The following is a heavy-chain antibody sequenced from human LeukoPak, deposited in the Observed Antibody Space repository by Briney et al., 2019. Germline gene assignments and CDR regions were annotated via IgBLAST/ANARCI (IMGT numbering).Heavy chain of an antibody. V-gene: IGHV4-30-2*02. CDR3: ARFLGYYDSSGYYLNWFDP. Sequence: SKTLSLTCAVSGGSISSGGYSWSWIRQPPGKGLEWIGYIYHSGSTYYNPSLKSRVTISVDTSKNQFSLKLSSVTAADTAVYYCARFLGYYDSSGYYLNWFDPWGQGTLVAVSS. CDR1: GGSISSGGYS. CDR2: IYHSGST. J-gene: IGHJ5*02. D-gene: IGHD3-22*01.